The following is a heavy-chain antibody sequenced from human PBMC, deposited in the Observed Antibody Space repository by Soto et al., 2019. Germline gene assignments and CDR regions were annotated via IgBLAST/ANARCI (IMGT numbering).Heavy chain of an antibody. D-gene: IGHD6-13*01. V-gene: IGHV3-23*01. Sequence: GGSLRLSCAASGFTFSSYAMSWVRQAPGKGLEWVSAISGSGGSTYYADSVKGRFTISRDNSKNTLYLQMNSLRAEDTAVYYCAKSQEYSSSWYDHWFDPWGQITLVTVSS. CDR3: AKSQEYSSSWYDHWFDP. CDR2: ISGSGGST. J-gene: IGHJ5*02. CDR1: GFTFSSYA.